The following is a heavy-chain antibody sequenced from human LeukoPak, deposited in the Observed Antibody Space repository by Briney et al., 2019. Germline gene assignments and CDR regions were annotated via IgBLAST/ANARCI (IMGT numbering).Heavy chain of an antibody. CDR1: GGTFISYA. V-gene: IGHV1-69*05. CDR2: IIPIFGTA. J-gene: IGHJ5*02. Sequence: SVKVSCKASGGTFISYAISWVRQAPGQGLEWMGGIIPIFGTANYAQKFQGRVTITTDESTSTAYMELSSLRSEDTAVYYCAREIPAARYNWFDPWGQGTLVTVSS. CDR3: AREIPAARYNWFDP. D-gene: IGHD2-2*01.